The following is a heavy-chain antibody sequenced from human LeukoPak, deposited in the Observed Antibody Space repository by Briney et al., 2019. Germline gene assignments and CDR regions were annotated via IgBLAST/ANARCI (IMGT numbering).Heavy chain of an antibody. CDR2: IRYDGSNT. D-gene: IGHD2/OR15-2a*01. J-gene: IGHJ4*02. V-gene: IGHV3-30*04. CDR1: GFTFSSYA. CDR3: AKDGTSYYYIYY. Sequence: GRSLRLSCAASGFTFSSYAMHWVRQAPGKGLEWLAFIRYDGSNTYYADPVKGRFTVSRDDSKNTLYLQMNSLRGDDTAVYYCAKDGTSYYYIYYWGQGTLVTVSS.